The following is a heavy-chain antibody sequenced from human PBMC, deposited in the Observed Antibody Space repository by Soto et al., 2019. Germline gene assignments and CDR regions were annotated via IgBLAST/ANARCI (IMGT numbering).Heavy chain of an antibody. Sequence: GGSLRLSCAASGFTFSSYAMHWVRQAPGKGLEWVAVISYDGSNKYYADSVKGRFTISRDNSKNTLYLQMNSLRAEDTAVYYCARGRWVAAAPNYWGQGTLVTVSS. CDR1: GFTFSSYA. J-gene: IGHJ4*02. V-gene: IGHV3-30-3*01. D-gene: IGHD2-15*01. CDR3: ARGRWVAAAPNY. CDR2: ISYDGSNK.